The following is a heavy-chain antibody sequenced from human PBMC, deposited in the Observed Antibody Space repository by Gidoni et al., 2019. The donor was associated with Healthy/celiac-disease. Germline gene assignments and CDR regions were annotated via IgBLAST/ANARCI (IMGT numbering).Heavy chain of an antibody. CDR1: GGSFSGYY. D-gene: IGHD6-13*01. J-gene: IGHJ1*01. V-gene: IGHV4-34*01. CDR2: INRSGST. Sequence: QVQLQQWGAGLLKPSETLSLTCAVYGGSFSGYYWSWIRQPPGKGLGWIGEINRSGSTNYNPALKSRVTKSVDTSKNQLSLRLSAVTAADTAVYYCARVSSSWPQYFQHWGQGTLVTVSS. CDR3: ARVSSSWPQYFQH.